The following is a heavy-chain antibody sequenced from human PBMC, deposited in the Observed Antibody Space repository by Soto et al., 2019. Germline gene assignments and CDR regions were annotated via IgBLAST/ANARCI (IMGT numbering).Heavy chain of an antibody. Sequence: ASVKVSCKASGYTFSGYYMHWVRQAPGQGLEWMGWINPNTDVTNYAQRFQGRVTMTRDTSITTAYMELSRLRSDDTAVYYCARDLWGNWNHIDAFDIWGPGTTVTVSS. V-gene: IGHV1-2*02. CDR2: INPNTDVT. CDR1: GYTFSGYY. D-gene: IGHD1-20*01. J-gene: IGHJ3*02. CDR3: ARDLWGNWNHIDAFDI.